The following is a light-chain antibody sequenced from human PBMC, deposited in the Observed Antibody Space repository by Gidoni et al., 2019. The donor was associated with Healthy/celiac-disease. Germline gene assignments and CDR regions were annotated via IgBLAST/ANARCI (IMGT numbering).Light chain of an antibody. CDR3: AAWDDSLSGPV. CDR2: RNN. Sequence: QSVLTQPPSASGTPGQRVTISCSGSSSNIGSNYVYWYQQLPGTAPTRLIYRNNQRPSGVPDRFSGSKSGTSASLAISGLRSEDEADYYCAAWDDSLSGPVFGGGTKLTVL. CDR1: SSNIGSNY. J-gene: IGLJ2*01. V-gene: IGLV1-47*01.